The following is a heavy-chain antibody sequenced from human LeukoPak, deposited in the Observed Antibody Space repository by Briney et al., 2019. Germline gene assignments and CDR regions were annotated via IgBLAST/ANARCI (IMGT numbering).Heavy chain of an antibody. J-gene: IGHJ2*01. V-gene: IGHV5-51*01. Sequence: GESLKISCKGSGYRFTNYWIGWVRQMPVKGLEWMGIIYPGDSNTRYSPSFQGQVTISADKSINTAYVQWSSLKASDTAMYYCARRVVNNRNWYFNLWGRGTLVTVSS. D-gene: IGHD4-23*01. CDR3: ARRVVNNRNWYFNL. CDR2: IYPGDSNT. CDR1: GYRFTNYW.